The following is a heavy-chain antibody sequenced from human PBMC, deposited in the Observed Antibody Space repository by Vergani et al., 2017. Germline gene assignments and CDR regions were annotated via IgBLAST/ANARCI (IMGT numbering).Heavy chain of an antibody. J-gene: IGHJ4*02. D-gene: IGHD7-27*01. CDR1: GFTFSSYA. V-gene: IGHV3-30*04. CDR2: ISYDGSNK. Sequence: QVQLVESGGGVVQPGRSLRLSCAASGFTFSSYAMHWVRQAPGKGLEWRSIISYDGSNKYYADSVKGRFTISRENSNNTLYLEMSSLRAEETAVYYCASPKTGRGDYWGQGTLVTVSS. CDR3: ASPKTGRGDY.